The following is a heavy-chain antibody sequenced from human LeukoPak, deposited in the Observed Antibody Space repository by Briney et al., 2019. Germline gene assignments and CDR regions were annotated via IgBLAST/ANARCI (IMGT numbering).Heavy chain of an antibody. Sequence: GRSLRLSCAAYGFTFSSYGMHWVRQAPGTGLEWVAVIWYDGSNKYYADSVKGRFTISRDNSKNTLYLQMNSLRAEDTAVYYCARDSSRYAFDYWGQGTLVTVSS. D-gene: IGHD6-13*01. CDR2: IWYDGSNK. CDR3: ARDSSRYAFDY. CDR1: GFTFSSYG. V-gene: IGHV3-33*01. J-gene: IGHJ4*02.